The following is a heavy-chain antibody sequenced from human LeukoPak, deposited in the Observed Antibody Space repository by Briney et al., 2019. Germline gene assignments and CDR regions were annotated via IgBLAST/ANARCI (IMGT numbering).Heavy chain of an antibody. V-gene: IGHV3-23*01. D-gene: IGHD2-2*01. CDR3: AKANIVVVPAAEGFDP. J-gene: IGHJ5*02. CDR1: GFTFSSYA. Sequence: GGSLRLSCAASGFTFSSYAMSWVRQAPGKGLEWVSAISGSGGSTYYADSVKGRFTTSRDNSKNTLYLQMNSLRAEDTAVYYCAKANIVVVPAAEGFDPWGQGTLVTVSS. CDR2: ISGSGGST.